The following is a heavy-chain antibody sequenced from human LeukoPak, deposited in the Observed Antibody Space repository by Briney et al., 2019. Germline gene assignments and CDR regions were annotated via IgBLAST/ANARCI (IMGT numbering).Heavy chain of an antibody. D-gene: IGHD3-10*01. J-gene: IGHJ4*02. CDR1: GYTFTTYG. CDR3: ARGTPSDYYGSASFDY. Sequence: ASVKVSCKASGYTFTTYGISWARQAPGQGLEWMGGIIPIFGTANYAQKFQGRVTITTDESTSTAYMELSSLRSEDTAVYYCARGTPSDYYGSASFDYWGQGTLVTVSS. V-gene: IGHV1-69*05. CDR2: IIPIFGTA.